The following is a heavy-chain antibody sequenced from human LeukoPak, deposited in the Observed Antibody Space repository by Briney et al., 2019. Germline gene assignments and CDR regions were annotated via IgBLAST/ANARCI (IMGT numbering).Heavy chain of an antibody. V-gene: IGHV4-4*07. Sequence: PSETLSLTCTVSGGSISSYYWSWIRQPAGKGLERIGRIYTSGSTNYNPSLKSRVTMSVDTSKNQFSLKLSSVTAADTAVYYCARRGILTGYSYFDYWGQGTLVTVSS. CDR1: GGSISSYY. D-gene: IGHD3-9*01. CDR3: ARRGILTGYSYFDY. CDR2: IYTSGST. J-gene: IGHJ4*02.